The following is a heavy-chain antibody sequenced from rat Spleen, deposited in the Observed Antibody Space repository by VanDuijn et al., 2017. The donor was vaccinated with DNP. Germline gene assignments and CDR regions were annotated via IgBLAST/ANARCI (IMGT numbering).Heavy chain of an antibody. D-gene: IGHD1-4*01. Sequence: EVQLVESGGGLVQPGRSLKLSCAASGFTFSDYNMAWVRQAPKRGLEWVATINYNGGSTYPGDSVKGRFTISRDNAKSTLYLQMDSLRSEDTAIYYCATQLPGSHFDYWGQGVMVTVSS. CDR1: GFTFSDYN. CDR3: ATQLPGSHFDY. V-gene: IGHV5-7*01. J-gene: IGHJ2*01. CDR2: INYNGGST.